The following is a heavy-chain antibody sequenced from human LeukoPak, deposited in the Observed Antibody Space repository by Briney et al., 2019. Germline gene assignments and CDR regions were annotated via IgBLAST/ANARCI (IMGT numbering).Heavy chain of an antibody. CDR1: GYSISSGYH. CDR2: IYYSGST. CDR3: ARDLDAFDI. V-gene: IGHV4-38-2*02. Sequence: SETLSLTCTVSGYSISSGYHWGWIRQPPGKGLEWIGSIYYSGSTYYNPSLKSRVTISVDTSKNQFSLKLSSVTAADTAVYYCARDLDAFDIWGQGTMVAVSS. J-gene: IGHJ3*02.